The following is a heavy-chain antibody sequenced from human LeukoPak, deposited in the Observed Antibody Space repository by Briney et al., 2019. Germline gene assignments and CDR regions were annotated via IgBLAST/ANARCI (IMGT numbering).Heavy chain of an antibody. CDR2: ISYDGTNK. Sequence: PGGSLRLSCAASGFTFSSFAMHWVRQAPGKGLEWVAVISYDGTNKYYADSVKGRFTISRDNSKNTLYLQMNSLRTEDTAMYYCARGTGTRVAPYYFDRWGQGTLVTVSS. D-gene: IGHD1-1*01. V-gene: IGHV3-30-3*01. CDR1: GFTFSSFA. CDR3: ARGTGTRVAPYYFDR. J-gene: IGHJ4*02.